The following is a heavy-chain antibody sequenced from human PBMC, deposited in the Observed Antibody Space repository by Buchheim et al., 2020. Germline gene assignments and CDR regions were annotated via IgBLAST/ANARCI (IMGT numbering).Heavy chain of an antibody. J-gene: IGHJ4*02. D-gene: IGHD3-3*01. CDR3: ARDAWGRSGVFDY. Sequence: QVQLQESGPGLVKPSETLSLTCTVSGGSISSYYWSWIRQPPGKGLEWIGYIYYSGSTNYNPSLKSRVTISVDTSKNQFSLKLSSVTAADTAVYYCARDAWGRSGVFDYWGQGTL. CDR2: IYYSGST. V-gene: IGHV4-59*12. CDR1: GGSISSYY.